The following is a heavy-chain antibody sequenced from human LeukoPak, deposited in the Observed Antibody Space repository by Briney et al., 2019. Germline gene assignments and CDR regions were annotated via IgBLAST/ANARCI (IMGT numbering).Heavy chain of an antibody. Sequence: PGGSLRLSCAASGFTFSSYSMNWVRQAPGKGLEWVSYITSSSNTIYYADSVKGRFTISRDNAKNSLYLQMNSLRVEDTAVYYCARDSSMLRGPLVIYYFDFWGQGTLVTVSS. CDR3: ARDSSMLRGPLVIYYFDF. V-gene: IGHV3-48*01. D-gene: IGHD3-10*01. J-gene: IGHJ4*02. CDR1: GFTFSSYS. CDR2: ITSSSNTI.